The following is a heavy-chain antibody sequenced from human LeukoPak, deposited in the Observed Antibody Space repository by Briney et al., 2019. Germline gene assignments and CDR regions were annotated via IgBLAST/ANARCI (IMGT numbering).Heavy chain of an antibody. CDR3: ASGYDSSGSSDAFDI. Sequence: GESLKISSKGSGYSFTSYWIGWVRPMPGKGLEWMRIIYPGDSDTRYSPSFQGQVTISADKSISTAYLQWSSLKASDTAMYYCASGYDSSGSSDAFDIWGQGTMVTVSS. CDR1: GYSFTSYW. D-gene: IGHD3-22*01. J-gene: IGHJ3*02. V-gene: IGHV5-51*01. CDR2: IYPGDSDT.